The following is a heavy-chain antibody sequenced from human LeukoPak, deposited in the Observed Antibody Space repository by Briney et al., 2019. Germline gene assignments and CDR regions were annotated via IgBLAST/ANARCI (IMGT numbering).Heavy chain of an antibody. CDR2: ISAYNGNT. CDR3: ARENTMVRGVTRVDP. D-gene: IGHD3-10*01. Sequence: ASVKVSCKASNNTLSNNGITWVRQAPGQGLEWMGWISAYNGNTNYAQKLQGRVTMTTDTSTSTAYMELRSLRSDDTAVYYCARENTMVRGVTRVDPWGQGTLVTVSS. CDR1: NNTLSNNG. V-gene: IGHV1-18*01. J-gene: IGHJ5*02.